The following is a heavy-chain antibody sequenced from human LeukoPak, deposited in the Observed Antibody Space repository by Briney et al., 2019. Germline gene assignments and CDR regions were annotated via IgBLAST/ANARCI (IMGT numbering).Heavy chain of an antibody. J-gene: IGHJ4*02. CDR2: ISWNSRNI. CDR3: AKDPTRSCCSGGPDS. D-gene: IGHD2-15*01. V-gene: IGHV3-9*01. CDR1: GFTFDDYA. Sequence: RTGGSLRLSCAASGFTFDDYAMHWVRQAPGKGLEWVSGISWNSRNIGYGDSVKGRFTISRDNAKNSLYLQMNSLRPEDTALYYCAKDPTRSCCSGGPDSWGPGTLVTVSS.